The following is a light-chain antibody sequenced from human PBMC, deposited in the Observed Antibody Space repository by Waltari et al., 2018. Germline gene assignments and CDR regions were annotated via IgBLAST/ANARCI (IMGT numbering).Light chain of an antibody. CDR1: SSDVGYYNL. Sequence: QSALTQPASLSGSPGQSITISCTGTSSDVGYYNLVSWYQQHPGKAPKLMIYEVNKRHSAFSILFSASKSGNTASLTISGLQAEDEADYHCCSYAGGSTFVVFGGGTKLTVL. J-gene: IGLJ2*01. CDR3: CSYAGGSTFVV. CDR2: EVN. V-gene: IGLV2-23*02.